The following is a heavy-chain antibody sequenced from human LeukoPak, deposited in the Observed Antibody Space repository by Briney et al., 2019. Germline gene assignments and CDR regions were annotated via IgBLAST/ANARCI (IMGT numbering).Heavy chain of an antibody. J-gene: IGHJ4*02. CDR1: GYTVTXYD. D-gene: IGHD4-17*01. V-gene: IGHV1-8*01. Sequence: KVSCXXSGYTVTXYDINWVRQATGQGLEWMGWMNPNSGNTGYAQKFQGRVTMTRNTSISTAYMELSSLRSEDTAVYYCARGKFYGEYWGQGTLVTVSS. CDR3: ARGKFYGEY. CDR2: MNPNSGNT.